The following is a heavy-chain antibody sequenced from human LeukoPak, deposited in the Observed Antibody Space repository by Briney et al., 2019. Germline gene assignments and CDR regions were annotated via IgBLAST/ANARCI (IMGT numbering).Heavy chain of an antibody. CDR2: ISWYSGSI. D-gene: IGHD6-19*01. J-gene: IGHJ3*02. Sequence: GGSLSLFCAASGFPFDDYAMLWVRQAPGEGREWGSGISWYSGSIDYADSVKGRFTISRGNAKNSLYLQMNSLRAEDMAFYYCAKDIGSGWSQNAFDIWGQGTMVTVSS. CDR1: GFPFDDYA. V-gene: IGHV3-9*03. CDR3: AKDIGSGWSQNAFDI.